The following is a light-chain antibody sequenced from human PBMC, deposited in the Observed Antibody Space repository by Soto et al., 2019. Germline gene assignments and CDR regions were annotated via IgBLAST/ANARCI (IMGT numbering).Light chain of an antibody. J-gene: IGLJ1*01. CDR2: EVS. Sequence: QSVLTQPASVSGSPGQSITISCTGTSSDVGNYNLVSWYQHHPGKAPKLMIYEVSKRPSGVSNRFSGSKSGNTASLTISGLQAEDEADYYCCSYAGSSTVVFGTGTKLTVL. V-gene: IGLV2-23*02. CDR3: CSYAGSSTVV. CDR1: SSDVGNYNL.